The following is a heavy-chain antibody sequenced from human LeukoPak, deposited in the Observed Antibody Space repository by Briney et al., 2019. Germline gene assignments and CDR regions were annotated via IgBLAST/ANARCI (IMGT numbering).Heavy chain of an antibody. D-gene: IGHD6-13*01. CDR3: ARGLYSRYWFFH. Sequence: PGGSLRLTCAASGFIVSGNYMSWVRQAPGKGLEWISIIYGGHVTSYADSVKGRFTISRDDSENTLYLQMNNLRVEDTALYYCARGLYSRYWFFHWGQGTLVTVSS. V-gene: IGHV3-53*01. J-gene: IGHJ5*02. CDR2: IYGGHVT. CDR1: GFIVSGNY.